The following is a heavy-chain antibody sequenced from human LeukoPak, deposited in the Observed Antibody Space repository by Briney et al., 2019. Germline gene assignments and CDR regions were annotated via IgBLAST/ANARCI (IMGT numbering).Heavy chain of an antibody. Sequence: PSQTLSLTCTVSGGSISSGDYYWSWIRQPPGKGLEWIGYIYYSGTTYYNPSLKSRVTISVDTSKNQFSLKLTSVTAADTAVYYCARGDSVVGLGYWGQGTLVTVSS. D-gene: IGHD2-15*01. J-gene: IGHJ4*02. CDR3: ARGDSVVGLGY. V-gene: IGHV4-30-4*01. CDR1: GGSISSGDYY. CDR2: IYYSGTT.